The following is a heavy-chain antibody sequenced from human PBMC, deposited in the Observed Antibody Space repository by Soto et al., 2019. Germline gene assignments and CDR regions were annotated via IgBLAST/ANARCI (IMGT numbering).Heavy chain of an antibody. Sequence: GGSLRLSCAASGFTFNSYSMNWVRQAPGKGLEWVSSISSSSSYIYYADSVKGRFTISRDNAKNSLYLQMNSLRAEDTAVYYCARVGEGGYCSGGSCYSNYYYGMDVWGQGTTVTVSS. CDR3: ARVGEGGYCSGGSCYSNYYYGMDV. V-gene: IGHV3-21*01. CDR2: ISSSSSYI. CDR1: GFTFNSYS. J-gene: IGHJ6*02. D-gene: IGHD2-15*01.